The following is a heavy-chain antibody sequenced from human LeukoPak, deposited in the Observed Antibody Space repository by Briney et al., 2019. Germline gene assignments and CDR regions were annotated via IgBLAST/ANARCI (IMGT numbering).Heavy chain of an antibody. Sequence: ASVKVSCKASGYTFTSYDINWVRQATGQGLEWMGWMNPNSGNTGYAQKFQGRVTITRNTSISTAYMELSSLRSEDTAVYYCARLPMVRGLNWFDPWGQGTLVTVSS. D-gene: IGHD3-10*01. V-gene: IGHV1-8*03. J-gene: IGHJ5*02. CDR1: GYTFTSYD. CDR3: ARLPMVRGLNWFDP. CDR2: MNPNSGNT.